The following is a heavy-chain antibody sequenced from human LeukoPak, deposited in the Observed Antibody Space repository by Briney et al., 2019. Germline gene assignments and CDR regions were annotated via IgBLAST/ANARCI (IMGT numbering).Heavy chain of an antibody. CDR3: AKTYHYGSGTIYYFDY. CDR1: GFTFSSYA. J-gene: IGHJ4*02. Sequence: GGSLRLSCAASGFTFSSYATSWVRQAPGKGLEWVSAISDSGGDTFYADSVKGRLTISRDNSKNTLYLQMNSLSVEDTAVYYCAKTYHYGSGTIYYFDYWGQGALVTVSS. CDR2: ISDSGGDT. D-gene: IGHD3-10*01. V-gene: IGHV3-23*01.